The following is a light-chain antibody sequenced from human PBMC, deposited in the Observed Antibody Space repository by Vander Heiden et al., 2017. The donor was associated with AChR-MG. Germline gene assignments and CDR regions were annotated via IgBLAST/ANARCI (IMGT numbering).Light chain of an antibody. CDR2: GAS. V-gene: IGKV3-15*01. Sequence: EIVMTQSPATLSVSPGERATLSCRASPSVSSNLAWYQQKPGQAPRLLIYGASTRATGIPARFSGSGSGTEFTLTISSLQSEDFAVYYCQQYNNWPGLTFGGGTKVEIK. J-gene: IGKJ4*01. CDR1: PSVSSN. CDR3: QQYNNWPGLT.